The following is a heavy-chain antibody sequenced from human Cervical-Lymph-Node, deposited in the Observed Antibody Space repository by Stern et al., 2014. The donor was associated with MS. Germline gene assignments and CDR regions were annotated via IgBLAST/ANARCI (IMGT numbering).Heavy chain of an antibody. D-gene: IGHD1-14*01. CDR3: TRVPGERSGVDP. J-gene: IGHJ5*02. CDR1: GNSISGGIYY. CDR2: IYSRGGT. V-gene: IGHV4-31*03. Sequence: QLQLQESGPGLVKTSQTLSLTCTVSGNSISGGIYYWTWIRQHPGTGLEWIGHIYSRGGTDYNPSLKSRVTISVDTSKNQFFLRLTSVTAADTAVYFCTRVPGERSGVDPWGQGTLVTVSS.